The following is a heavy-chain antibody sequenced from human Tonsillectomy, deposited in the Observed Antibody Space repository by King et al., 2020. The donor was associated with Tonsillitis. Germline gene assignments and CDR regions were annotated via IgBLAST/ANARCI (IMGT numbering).Heavy chain of an antibody. CDR2: INPSGGST. Sequence: QLVQSGAEVKKPGASVKVSCKASGDTLTSYHMHWVRQAPGQGLEWMGIINPSGGSTSYAQKFQGRVTGTRDTSTSTVYMELSSLRSEDTAVYYCTKDRIVGPTAPGYYFDYWGQGTLVTVSS. J-gene: IGHJ4*02. V-gene: IGHV1-46*03. CDR1: GDTLTSYH. CDR3: TKDRIVGPTAPGYYFDY. D-gene: IGHD1-26*01.